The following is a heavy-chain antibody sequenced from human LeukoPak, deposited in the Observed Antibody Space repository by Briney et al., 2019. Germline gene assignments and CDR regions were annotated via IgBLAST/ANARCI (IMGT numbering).Heavy chain of an antibody. V-gene: IGHV4-4*02. CDR3: ARSGWGYGSGSYFHY. CDR1: GGSISSSNW. D-gene: IGHD3-10*01. Sequence: PSGTLSLTCAVSGGSISSSNWWSWVRQPPGKGLEWIGEIYHSGSTNYNPSLKSRVTISVDTSKNQFSLKLGSVTAADTAVYYCARSGWGYGSGSYFHYWGQGTLVTVSS. J-gene: IGHJ4*02. CDR2: IYHSGST.